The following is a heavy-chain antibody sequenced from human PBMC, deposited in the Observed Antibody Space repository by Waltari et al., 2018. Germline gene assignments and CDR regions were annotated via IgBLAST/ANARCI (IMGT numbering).Heavy chain of an antibody. CDR2: ISYDGSNK. Sequence: QVQLVESGGGVVQPGRSLRLSCAASGFTFSSYGMHWVRQAPVKGLEWVAVISYDGSNKYYADCVKGRFTISRDNSKNTLYLQMNSLRAEDTAVYYCVGIAAAGTDWGQGTLVTVSS. D-gene: IGHD6-13*01. CDR1: GFTFSSYG. V-gene: IGHV3-30*03. J-gene: IGHJ4*02. CDR3: VGIAAAGTD.